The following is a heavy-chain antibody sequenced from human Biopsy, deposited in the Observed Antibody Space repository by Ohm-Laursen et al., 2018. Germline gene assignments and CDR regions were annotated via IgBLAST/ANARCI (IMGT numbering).Heavy chain of an antibody. J-gene: IGHJ3*02. V-gene: IGHV3-33*08. CDR1: GFTFTSYG. D-gene: IGHD3-10*01. CDR3: ATSTMVRSSGHAFDI. Sequence: LSLTCAASGFTFTSYGMHWVRQAPGQGLEWVAFIWYDGFNRYYADSVKGRFNISRDNSKNTLDLQMNSLRAEDTAVYYCATSTMVRSSGHAFDIWGQGTVVTVS. CDR2: IWYDGFNR.